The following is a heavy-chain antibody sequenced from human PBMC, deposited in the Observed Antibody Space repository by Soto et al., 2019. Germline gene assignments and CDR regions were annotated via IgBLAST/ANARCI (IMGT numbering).Heavy chain of an antibody. CDR3: ARDSNYYDSSGLDP. V-gene: IGHV3-23*01. D-gene: IGHD3-22*01. J-gene: IGHJ5*02. CDR2: IGSSGATT. Sequence: GGSLRLSCVASGFTFSSNAMRWVRQAPGKGLEWVSAIGSSGATTYYADSVKGRLTISRDNSKNTLYLQMNSPRAEDTAVYYCARDSNYYDSSGLDPWGQGTLVTVSS. CDR1: GFTFSSNA.